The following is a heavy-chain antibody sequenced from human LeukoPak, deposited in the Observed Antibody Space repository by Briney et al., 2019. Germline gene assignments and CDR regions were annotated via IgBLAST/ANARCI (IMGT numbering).Heavy chain of an antibody. CDR2: ISYDGSDK. Sequence: GGSLRLSCAASGFTFGSCGMHWVRQAPGKGLEWVAVISYDGSDKYYADSVKGRFTISRDNSKNTQYLQMNSLRAEDTAVYYCAKDPNHCSGGSCYGMDVWGQGTTVTVSS. CDR1: GFTFGSCG. CDR3: AKDPNHCSGGSCYGMDV. V-gene: IGHV3-30*18. D-gene: IGHD2-15*01. J-gene: IGHJ6*02.